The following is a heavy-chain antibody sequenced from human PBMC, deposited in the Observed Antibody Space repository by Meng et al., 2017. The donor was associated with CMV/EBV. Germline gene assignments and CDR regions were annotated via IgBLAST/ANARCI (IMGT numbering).Heavy chain of an antibody. CDR2: INHSGST. CDR3: ARAYGN. V-gene: IGHV4-34*01. D-gene: IGHD4-17*01. Sequence: SETLSVTCAVYGGSFSGYYWSWIRQPPGKGLEWIGEINHSGSTNYNPSLKSRVTISVDTSKNQFSLKLSSVTAADTAVYYCARAYGNWGQGTLVTVSS. CDR1: GGSFSGYY. J-gene: IGHJ4*02.